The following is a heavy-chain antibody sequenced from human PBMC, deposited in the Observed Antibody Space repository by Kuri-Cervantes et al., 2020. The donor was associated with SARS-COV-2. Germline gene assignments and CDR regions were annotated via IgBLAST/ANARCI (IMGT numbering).Heavy chain of an antibody. CDR3: ARYSSSDRGHYFDY. V-gene: IGHV4-59*01. Sequence: GSLRLSCTVSGGSISSYYWSWIRQLPGKGLEWIGYIYYSGSTNYNPSLKSRVTISVDTSKNQFSLKLSSVTAADTAVYYCARYSSSDRGHYFDYWGQGTLVAVSS. J-gene: IGHJ4*02. D-gene: IGHD6-6*01. CDR2: IYYSGST. CDR1: GGSISSYY.